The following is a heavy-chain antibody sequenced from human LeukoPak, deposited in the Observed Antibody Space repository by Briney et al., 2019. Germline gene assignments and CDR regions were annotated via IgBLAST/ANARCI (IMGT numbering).Heavy chain of an antibody. V-gene: IGHV1-2*02. CDR3: ARSGNQYYYYGMDV. J-gene: IGHJ6*02. D-gene: IGHD4-23*01. CDR1: GYTFTGYY. CDR2: INLNSGGT. Sequence: ASVKVSCKASGYTFTGYYMHWVRQAPGQGLEWMGWINLNSGGTNYAQKFQGRVTMTRDTSISTAYMELSRLRSDDTAVYYCARSGNQYYYYGMDVWGQGTTVTVSS.